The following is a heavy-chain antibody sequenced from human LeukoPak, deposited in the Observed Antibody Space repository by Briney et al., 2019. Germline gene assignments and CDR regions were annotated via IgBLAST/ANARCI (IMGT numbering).Heavy chain of an antibody. V-gene: IGHV5-10-1*01. CDR1: GYSFTTYW. Sequence: RGESLKISCKGSGYSFTTYWIGWVRQMPGKGLEWMGSIDPSDSYTKYSPSFQGHVTISADKSISTAYVQWSSLKASDTAMYYCARQSSSWYQDYWGQGTLVTVSS. J-gene: IGHJ4*02. CDR2: IDPSDSYT. CDR3: ARQSSSWYQDY. D-gene: IGHD6-13*01.